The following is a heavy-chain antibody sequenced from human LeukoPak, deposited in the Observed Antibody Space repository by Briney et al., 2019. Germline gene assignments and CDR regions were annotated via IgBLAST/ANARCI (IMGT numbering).Heavy chain of an antibody. CDR3: ARGYGSGSYSNWFDP. D-gene: IGHD3-10*01. V-gene: IGHV4-34*01. CDR1: GGSFSGYY. Sequence: PSETLSLTCAVYGGSFSGYYWSWIRQPPGKGLEWIGEINHSGSTNYNPSLKSRVTISVDTSKNQFSLKLSSVTAADTAVYYCARGYGSGSYSNWFDPWGQGTLVTVSS. J-gene: IGHJ5*02. CDR2: INHSGST.